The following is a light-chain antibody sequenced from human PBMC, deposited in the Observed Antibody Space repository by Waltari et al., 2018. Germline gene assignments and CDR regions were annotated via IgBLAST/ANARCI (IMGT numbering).Light chain of an antibody. CDR2: SST. CDR3: LLHFGGDQLV. V-gene: IGLV7-43*01. CDR1: TGPVASGHY. Sequence: QTVVTQEPSLTVSPGGTVTLTCTSSTGPVASGHYPSWFQQMPGQAPRALIFSSTIKYSWTPAPFSGSLPGGKSALTLSSVQPEDEADYYCLLHFGGDQLVFGGGTRLTVL. J-gene: IGLJ3*02.